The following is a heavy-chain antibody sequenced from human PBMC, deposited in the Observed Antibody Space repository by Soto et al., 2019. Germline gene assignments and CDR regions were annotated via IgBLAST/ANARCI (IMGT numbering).Heavy chain of an antibody. D-gene: IGHD4-17*01. CDR3: ARAPPCGDYVYYYYGMDV. J-gene: IGHJ6*02. Sequence: QVQLQESGPGLVKPSQTLSLTCTVSGGSISSGDYYWSWIRQPPGKGLEWIGYIYYSGSTYYNPSLKSRVTISVDTAKNQFSLKLSSVTAADTAVYYCARAPPCGDYVYYYYGMDVWGQGTTVTVSS. CDR1: GGSISSGDYY. V-gene: IGHV4-30-4*01. CDR2: IYYSGST.